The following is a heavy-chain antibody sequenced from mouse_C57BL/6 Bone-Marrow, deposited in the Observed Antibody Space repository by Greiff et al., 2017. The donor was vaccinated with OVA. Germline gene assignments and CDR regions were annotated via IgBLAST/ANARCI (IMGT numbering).Heavy chain of an antibody. Sequence: QVQLQQSGAELVMPGASVKLSCKASGYTFTSYWMHWVKQRPGQGLEWIGEIDPSDSYTNYNQKFKGKSTLTVDKSSSTAYMQLSSLTSEDSAVYYCAREGYYYAWFAYWGQGTLVTVSA. D-gene: IGHD1-1*01. CDR1: GYTFTSYW. J-gene: IGHJ3*01. V-gene: IGHV1-69*01. CDR3: AREGYYYAWFAY. CDR2: IDPSDSYT.